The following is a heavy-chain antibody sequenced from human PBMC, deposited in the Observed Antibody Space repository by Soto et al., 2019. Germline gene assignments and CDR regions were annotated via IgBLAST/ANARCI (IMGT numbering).Heavy chain of an antibody. CDR1: GYSFTSCG. J-gene: IGHJ5*02. CDR3: ARGGTPIDP. V-gene: IGHV1-18*01. D-gene: IGHD3-16*01. Sequence: ASVKASSEASGYSFTSCGISWVRQAPGQGLEWMGWISAYNGNTNYAQKFQGRVTMTTDTSTSTAYMEVRSLRFVDTAVYYYARGGTPIDPWGQGISVTVSS. CDR2: ISAYNGNT.